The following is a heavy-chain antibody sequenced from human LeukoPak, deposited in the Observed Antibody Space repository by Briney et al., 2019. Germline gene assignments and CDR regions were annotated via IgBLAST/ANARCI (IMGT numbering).Heavy chain of an antibody. CDR2: ISAYNGST. V-gene: IGHV1-18*01. J-gene: IGHJ4*02. CDR3: ARDFGYSSRWSVLDC. D-gene: IGHD6-13*01. CDR1: AYTFTSYG. Sequence: GASVKVSCKASAYTFTSYGISWVRQAPGQGLEWMGWISAYNGSTNYAQKFQGRVTMTTDTSTSTAYMELRSLRSDDTAVYYCARDFGYSSRWSVLDCWGQGTLVTVSS.